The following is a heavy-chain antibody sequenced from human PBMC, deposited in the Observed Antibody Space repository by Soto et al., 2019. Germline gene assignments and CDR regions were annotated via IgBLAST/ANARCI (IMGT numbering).Heavy chain of an antibody. CDR3: ARLEGLATISYYFDY. J-gene: IGHJ4*02. Sequence: SETLSLTCTVSGGSISSSSYYWGWIRQPPGKGLEWIGSIYYSGSTYYNPSLKSRVTISVDKSKNQFSLKLSSVTTADTAVYYCARLEGLATISYYFDYWGQGTLVTVSS. CDR2: IYYSGST. D-gene: IGHD3-9*01. CDR1: GGSISSSSYY. V-gene: IGHV4-39*01.